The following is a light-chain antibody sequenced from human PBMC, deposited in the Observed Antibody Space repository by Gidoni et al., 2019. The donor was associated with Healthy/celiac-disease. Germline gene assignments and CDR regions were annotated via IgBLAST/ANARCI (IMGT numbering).Light chain of an antibody. J-gene: IGKJ5*01. Sequence: EIVLTQSPGTLHLAPGERATLSSRASQSVRSSYLAWYQQKPGKAPRLLIYGASSRATGIPDRFSGSGSGTAFTLPISSLEPEDFAVYFCQQYGSSPIPFGQGTRLEIK. V-gene: IGKV3-20*01. CDR3: QQYGSSPIP. CDR2: GAS. CDR1: QSVRSSY.